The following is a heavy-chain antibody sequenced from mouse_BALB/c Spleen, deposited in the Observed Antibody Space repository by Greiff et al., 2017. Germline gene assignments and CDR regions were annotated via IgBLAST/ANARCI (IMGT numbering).Heavy chain of an antibody. D-gene: IGHD1-2*01. V-gene: IGHV5-17*02. CDR2: ISSGSSTI. Sequence: EVHLVESGGGLVQPGGSRKLSCAASGFTFSSFGMHWVRQAPEKGLEWVAYISSGSSTIYYADTVKGRFTISRDNPKNTLFLQMTSLRSEDTAMYYCARGITTATFDYWGQGTTLTVSS. CDR1: GFTFSSFG. J-gene: IGHJ2*01. CDR3: ARGITTATFDY.